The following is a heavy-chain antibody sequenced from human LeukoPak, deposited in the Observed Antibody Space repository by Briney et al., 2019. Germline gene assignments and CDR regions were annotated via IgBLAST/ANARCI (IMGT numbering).Heavy chain of an antibody. D-gene: IGHD3-3*01. Sequence: GGSLRLSCRASGFTVSSTYMSWVRQPPGKGLEWASVIYSGGTTYYADSVKGRFTISRDNSKNTLYLQMNSLRAEDTAVYYCAREGRIFPTFDYWGQGTQVTVSS. CDR2: IYSGGTT. V-gene: IGHV3-53*01. CDR1: GFTVSSTY. CDR3: AREGRIFPTFDY. J-gene: IGHJ4*02.